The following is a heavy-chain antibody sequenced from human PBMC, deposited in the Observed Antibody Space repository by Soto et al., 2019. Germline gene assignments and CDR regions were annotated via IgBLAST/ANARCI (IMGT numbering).Heavy chain of an antibody. CDR1: GGTFSSYT. CDR2: IIPILGIA. CDR3: TSESPRGYSGYGWFDP. D-gene: IGHD5-12*01. V-gene: IGHV1-69*02. Sequence: SVKVSCKASGGTFSSYTISWVRQAPGQGLEWMGRIIPILGIANYAQKFQGRVTITADKSTSTAYMELSSLRSEDTAVYYCTSESPRGYSGYGWFDPWGQGTLVTV. J-gene: IGHJ5*02.